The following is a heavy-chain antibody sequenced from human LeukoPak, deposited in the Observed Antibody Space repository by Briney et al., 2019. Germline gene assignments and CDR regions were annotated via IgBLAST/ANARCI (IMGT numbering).Heavy chain of an antibody. D-gene: IGHD5-18*01. Sequence: TGGSLRLSCAASGFTFSSYAMHWVRQAPGKGLEWVAVISYDGSNKYYADSVKGRFTISRDNSKNTLYLQMNSLRAEDTAVYYCARAGYSYGLEVDYWGQGTLVTVSS. CDR1: GFTFSSYA. CDR3: ARAGYSYGLEVDY. CDR2: ISYDGSNK. V-gene: IGHV3-30-3*01. J-gene: IGHJ4*02.